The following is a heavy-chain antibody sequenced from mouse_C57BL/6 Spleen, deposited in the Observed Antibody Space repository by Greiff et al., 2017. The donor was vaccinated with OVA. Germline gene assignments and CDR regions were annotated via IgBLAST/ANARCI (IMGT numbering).Heavy chain of an antibody. D-gene: IGHD2-1*01. CDR2: IYPSDSET. CDR1: GYTFTSYW. J-gene: IGHJ1*03. V-gene: IGHV1-61*01. Sequence: VKLQQPGAELVRPGSSVKLSCKASGYTFTSYWMDWVKQRPGQGLEWIGNIYPSDSETHYNQKFKDKATLTVDKSSSTAYMQLSSLTSEDSAVYYCARNYGNYGGYFDVWGTGTTVTVSS. CDR3: ARNYGNYGGYFDV.